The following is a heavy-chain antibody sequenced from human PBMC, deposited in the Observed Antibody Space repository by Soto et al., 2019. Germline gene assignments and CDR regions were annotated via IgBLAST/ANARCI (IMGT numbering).Heavy chain of an antibody. CDR1: GGSISSYY. J-gene: IGHJ3*02. V-gene: IGHV4-59*01. Sequence: NPSETLSLTCTVSGGSISSYYWSWIRQPPGKGLEWIGYIYYSGSTNYNPSLKSRVTISVDTSKNQFSLKLSSVTAADTAVYYCATDYYYDSSGYRTRNDAFDIWGQGTMVTVSS. CDR2: IYYSGST. D-gene: IGHD3-22*01. CDR3: ATDYYYDSSGYRTRNDAFDI.